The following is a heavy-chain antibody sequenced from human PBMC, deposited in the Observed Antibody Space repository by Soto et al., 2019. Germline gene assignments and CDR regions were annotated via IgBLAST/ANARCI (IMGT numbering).Heavy chain of an antibody. CDR1: GFSLSSSGVA. CDR3: AHRRGAAAVAY. J-gene: IGHJ4*02. CDR2: IYWDDDE. V-gene: IGHV2-5*02. D-gene: IGHD6-13*01. Sequence: QITLKESGPTLVKPTQTLTLTCSFSGFSLSSSGVAVGWIRQPPGKALEWRALIYWDDDERYSPSLQRRLTISKDTSKNQVVLRMTNMDPSDTGTYYCAHRRGAAAVAYWGQGTLVTVSS.